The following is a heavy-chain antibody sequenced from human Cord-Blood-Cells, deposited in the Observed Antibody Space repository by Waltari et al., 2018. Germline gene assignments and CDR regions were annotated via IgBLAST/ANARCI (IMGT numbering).Heavy chain of an antibody. CDR1: GYTFTSYD. Sequence: QVQLVQSGAEVKKPGASVKVSCKASGYTFTSYDINWVRQATGQGLEWIGWMNPNRGNTGYAQKFQGRVTITRNTSISTAYMELSSLRSEDTAVYYCATWGYSSSYDAFDIWGQGTMVTVSS. CDR2: MNPNRGNT. J-gene: IGHJ3*02. D-gene: IGHD6-6*01. CDR3: ATWGYSSSYDAFDI. V-gene: IGHV1-8*03.